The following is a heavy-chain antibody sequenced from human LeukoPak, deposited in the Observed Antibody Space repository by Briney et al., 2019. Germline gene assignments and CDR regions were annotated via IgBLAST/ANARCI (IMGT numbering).Heavy chain of an antibody. V-gene: IGHV3-7*01. CDR3: ARTRGGYRAYSIGPTLYFDY. CDR2: IKQDGGEK. CDR1: GFTFSSYW. D-gene: IGHD5-24*01. J-gene: IGHJ4*02. Sequence: GGSLRLSCAASGFTFSSYWMSWVRQAPGKGLEWVDNIKQDGGEKYYVDSVKGRFTISRDNAKNSLYLQMNSLRAEDTAVYYCARTRGGYRAYSIGPTLYFDYWGQGTLVTVSS.